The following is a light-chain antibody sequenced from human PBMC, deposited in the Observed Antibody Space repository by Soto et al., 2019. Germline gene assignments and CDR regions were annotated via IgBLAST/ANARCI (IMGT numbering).Light chain of an antibody. CDR2: GGP. V-gene: IGKV3-20*01. J-gene: IGKJ2*03. CDR3: QQFDSSRMYS. CDR1: QSVTSTY. Sequence: EIVLTQSPGTLSLSPGERATLSCRASQSVTSTYLAWYQQKPGQSPRLIIYGGPTRASGFPDRFSGGGSGTDFTLTISRLEPEDSAVYYCHCQQFDSSRMYSFGQGTKLEI.